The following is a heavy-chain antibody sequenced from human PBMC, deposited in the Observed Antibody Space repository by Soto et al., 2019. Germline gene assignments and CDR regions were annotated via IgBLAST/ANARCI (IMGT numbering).Heavy chain of an antibody. CDR3: AKARTMIVVGMKETPSYYGMDV. CDR2: ISGSGGST. V-gene: IGHV3-23*01. CDR1: GFTFSSYA. D-gene: IGHD3-22*01. J-gene: IGHJ6*02. Sequence: SLRLSCAASGFTFSSYAMSWVRQAPGKGLEWVSAISGSGGSTYYADSVKGRFTISRDNSKNTLYLQMNSLRAEDTAVYYCAKARTMIVVGMKETPSYYGMDVWGQGTTVTVSS.